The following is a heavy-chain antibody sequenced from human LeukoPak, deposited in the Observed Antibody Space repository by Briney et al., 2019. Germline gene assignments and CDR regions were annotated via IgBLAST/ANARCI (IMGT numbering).Heavy chain of an antibody. CDR2: ISSNGGST. J-gene: IGHJ4*02. V-gene: IGHV3-64D*09. CDR3: VKDFNKSGESGSSGCPAFDY. CDR1: GFTFSSYA. Sequence: PGGSLRLSCSASGFTFSSYAMHWVRQAPGKGLEYVSAISSNGGSTYYADSVKGRFTISRDNSKNTLYLQMSSLRAEDTAVYYCVKDFNKSGESGSSGCPAFDYWGQGTLVAVSS. D-gene: IGHD6-19*01.